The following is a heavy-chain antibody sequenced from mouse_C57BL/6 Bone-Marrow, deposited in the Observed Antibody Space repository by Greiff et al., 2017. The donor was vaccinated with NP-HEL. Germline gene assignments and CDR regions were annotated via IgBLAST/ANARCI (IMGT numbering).Heavy chain of an antibody. J-gene: IGHJ2*01. Sequence: EVQRVESGPELVKPGASVKISCKASGYSFTGYYMHWVKQSHGNILDWIGYIYPYNGVSSYNQKFKGKATLTVDKSSSPAYMELRRLTSEDSAAYYCARSGLIYDGYYNYWGQGTTLTVSS. D-gene: IGHD2-3*01. V-gene: IGHV1-31*01. CDR1: GYSFTGYY. CDR3: ARSGLIYDGYYNY. CDR2: IYPYNGVS.